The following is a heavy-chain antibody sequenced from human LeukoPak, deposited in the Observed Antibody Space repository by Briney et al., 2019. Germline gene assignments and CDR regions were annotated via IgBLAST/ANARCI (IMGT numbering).Heavy chain of an antibody. D-gene: IGHD6-13*01. CDR2: IKPDGSAQ. CDR1: GFTFSSNW. V-gene: IGHV3-7*01. J-gene: IGHJ4*02. Sequence: GGSLRLSCATSGFTFSSNWMSWVRHVPGGGLDWVANIKPDGSAQYYAASVKGRFTVSRDNAKNSLYLQMNSLRVEDTAVYYCARANNSSWHNWGQGTLVTVSA. CDR3: ARANNSSWHN.